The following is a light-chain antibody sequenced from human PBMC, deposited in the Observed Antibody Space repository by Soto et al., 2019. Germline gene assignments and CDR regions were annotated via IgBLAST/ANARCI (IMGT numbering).Light chain of an antibody. CDR3: QQYDIWPPYT. CDR1: QNIRSS. V-gene: IGKV3-15*01. J-gene: IGKJ2*01. Sequence: EVVMTQSPASLSASPGEMVTLSCRASQNIRSSLAWYQQRPGQAPRLLIYDASTRATGIPPRFSRGGSGTEFTVTISSLQSEDFAIYYCQQYDIWPPYTFGQGTKVDIK. CDR2: DAS.